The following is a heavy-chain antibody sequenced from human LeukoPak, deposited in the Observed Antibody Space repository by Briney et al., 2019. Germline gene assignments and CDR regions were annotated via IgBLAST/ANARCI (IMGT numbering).Heavy chain of an antibody. D-gene: IGHD3-22*01. CDR1: GGTFSSYA. CDR2: IIPIFGTA. CDR3: ARDGRGYYYDSSGPSFDY. V-gene: IGHV1-69*13. J-gene: IGHJ4*02. Sequence: SVKVSCKASGGTFSSYAISWVRQAPGQGLEWMGGIIPIFGTANYAQKFQGRVTITADEPTSTAYMELSSLRSEDTAVYYCARDGRGYYYDSSGPSFDYWGQGTLVTVSS.